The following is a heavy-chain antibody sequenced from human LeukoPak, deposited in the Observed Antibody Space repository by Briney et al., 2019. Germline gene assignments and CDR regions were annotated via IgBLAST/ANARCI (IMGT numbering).Heavy chain of an antibody. CDR1: GGSFSGYY. CDR2: INHSGST. J-gene: IGHJ4*02. D-gene: IGHD1-26*01. V-gene: IGHV4-34*01. Sequence: SETLSLTCAVYGGSFSGYYWSWIRQPPGKGLEWIGEINHSGSTNYNPSLKSRVTISVDTSKNQFSLKLSSVTAADTAVYYCARGRGGGYRDRRYYFDYWGQGTLVTVSS. CDR3: ARGRGGGYRDRRYYFDY.